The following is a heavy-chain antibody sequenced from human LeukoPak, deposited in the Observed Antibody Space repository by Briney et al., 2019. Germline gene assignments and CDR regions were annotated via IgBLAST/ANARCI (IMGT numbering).Heavy chain of an antibody. D-gene: IGHD5-12*01. CDR1: GGSISSYY. CDR3: ARLGYSGYDYIDY. Sequence: SETLSLTYTVSGGSISSYYWSWIRQPPGKGLEWIGYIYYSGSTNYNPSLKSRVTISVDTSKNQFSLKLSSVTAADTAVYYCARLGYSGYDYIDYWGQGTLVTVSS. V-gene: IGHV4-59*01. J-gene: IGHJ4*02. CDR2: IYYSGST.